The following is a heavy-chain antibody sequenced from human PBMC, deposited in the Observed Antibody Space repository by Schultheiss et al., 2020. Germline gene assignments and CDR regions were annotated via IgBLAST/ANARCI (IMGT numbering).Heavy chain of an antibody. V-gene: IGHV4-59*01. CDR1: GGSFSGYY. CDR3: ARETFGGLAWV. D-gene: IGHD3-16*01. CDR2: IYYSGST. Sequence: SETLSLTCAVYGGSFSGYYWSWIRQPPGKGLEWIGYIYYSGSTNYNPSLKSRVTISVDTSKNQFSLKLTSVTAADTAVYYCARETFGGLAWVWGQGILVTVSS. J-gene: IGHJ4*02.